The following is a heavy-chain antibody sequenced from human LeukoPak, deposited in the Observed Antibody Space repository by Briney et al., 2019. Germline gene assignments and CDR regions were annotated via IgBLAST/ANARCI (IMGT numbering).Heavy chain of an antibody. Sequence: PGGSLRLSCVTSGFTFSSHWMFWVRQAPGKGLEWVANVNQDGGAKFYVDSVKGRFTISRDNAKNSLYLQMTSLRVEDTAVYFCASKDGYDHHWGQGTLVTVSS. CDR2: VNQDGGAK. CDR1: GFTFSSHW. CDR3: ASKDGYDHH. D-gene: IGHD5-12*01. J-gene: IGHJ4*02. V-gene: IGHV3-7*01.